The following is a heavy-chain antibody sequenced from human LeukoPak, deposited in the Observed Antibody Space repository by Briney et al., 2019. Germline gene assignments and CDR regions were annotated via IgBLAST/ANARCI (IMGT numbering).Heavy chain of an antibody. D-gene: IGHD2-2*01. V-gene: IGHV4-39*07. Sequence: SETLSLTCTVSGGSISSSSYYWGWIRQPPGKGLEWIGEINHSGSTNYNPSLKSRVTISVDTSKNQFSLKLSSVTAADTAVYYCARDTRDIVVVPAAMRTNYYYYYYMDVWGKGTTVTVSS. CDR2: INHSGST. CDR1: GGSISSSSYY. CDR3: ARDTRDIVVVPAAMRTNYYYYYYMDV. J-gene: IGHJ6*03.